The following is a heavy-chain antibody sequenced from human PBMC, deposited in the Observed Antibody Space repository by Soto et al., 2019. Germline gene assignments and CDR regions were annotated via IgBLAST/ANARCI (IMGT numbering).Heavy chain of an antibody. J-gene: IGHJ5*02. CDR1: GGSISSSRSY. CDR2: IFYAGNT. Sequence: SETLSLTSNVSGGSISSSRSYWTWLRQPPGKELEWIANIFYAGNTYYNPSLKSRVTVSVATSKNKFSLKLDSVTAADTAVYECARKGAAPGTDYCLGPWGEGTLVTVPS. CDR3: ARKGAAPGTDYCLGP. V-gene: IGHV4-39*01. D-gene: IGHD6-13*01.